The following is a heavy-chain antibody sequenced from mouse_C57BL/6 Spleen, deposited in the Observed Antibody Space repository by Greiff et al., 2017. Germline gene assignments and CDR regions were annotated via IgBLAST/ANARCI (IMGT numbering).Heavy chain of an antibody. CDR1: GYAFSSSW. J-gene: IGHJ4*01. CDR2: IYPGDGDT. CDR3: ARVTTVVASQYYYAMDY. V-gene: IGHV1-82*01. Sequence: VKLMESGPELVKPGASVKISCKASGYAFSSSWMNWVKQRPGKGLEWIGRIYPGDGDTNYNGKFKGKATLTADKSSSTAYMQLSSLTSEDSAVYFCARVTTVVASQYYYAMDYWGQGTSVTVSS. D-gene: IGHD1-1*01.